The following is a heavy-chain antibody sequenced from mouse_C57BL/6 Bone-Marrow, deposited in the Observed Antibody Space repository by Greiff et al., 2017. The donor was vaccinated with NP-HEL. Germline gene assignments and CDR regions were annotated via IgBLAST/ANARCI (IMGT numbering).Heavy chain of an antibody. Sequence: EVKVEESGGGLVQPGGSLKLSCAASGFTFSDYYMYWVRQTPEKRLEWVAYISNGGGSTYYPDTVKGRFTISRDNAKNTLYLQMSRLKSEDTAMYYCARHGKSLWSFAYWGQGTLVTVSA. D-gene: IGHD1-1*02. J-gene: IGHJ3*01. CDR1: GFTFSDYY. CDR3: ARHGKSLWSFAY. CDR2: ISNGGGST. V-gene: IGHV5-12*01.